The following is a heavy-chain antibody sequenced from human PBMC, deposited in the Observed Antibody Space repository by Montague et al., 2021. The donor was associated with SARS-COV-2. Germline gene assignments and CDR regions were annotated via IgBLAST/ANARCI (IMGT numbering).Heavy chain of an antibody. D-gene: IGHD3-10*01. J-gene: IGHJ6*02. CDR3: AREAWFGDKTSASEYYGMDV. CDR2: IYTSGST. V-gene: IGHV4-4*07. CDR1: GGSISSYC. Sequence: SETLSLTCTVSGGSISSYCWSWTRQPAGKGLEWIGRIYTSGSTNXNPSLKSRVSMSVDTSKNQFSLKLSSVTAADTAVYYCAREAWFGDKTSASEYYGMDVWGQGTTVTVSS.